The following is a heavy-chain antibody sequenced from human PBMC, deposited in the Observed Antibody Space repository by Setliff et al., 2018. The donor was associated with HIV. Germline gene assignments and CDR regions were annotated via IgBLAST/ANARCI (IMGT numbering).Heavy chain of an antibody. J-gene: IGHJ4*02. CDR3: ARQYVRGYSYGQPLALYFFDY. Sequence: GGSLRLSCAASGFTFSNYEMSWVRQAPGKGPEWVSYITGSGDTIYYADSVKGRFTMSRDNAKDSVYLQMNTLRVEDTAVYYCARQYVRGYSYGQPLALYFFDYWGQGTLVTVSS. D-gene: IGHD5-18*01. CDR2: ITGSGDTI. V-gene: IGHV3-48*03. CDR1: GFTFSNYE.